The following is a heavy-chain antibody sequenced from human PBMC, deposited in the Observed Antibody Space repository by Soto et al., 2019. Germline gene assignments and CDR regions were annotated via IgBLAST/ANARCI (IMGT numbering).Heavy chain of an antibody. Sequence: QVQLVQSGAEVKNPGASVKISCTASGYNFINNYIYWVRQAPGQGLEYMGLIYLSGGNTKYAQKFQDRVTMTRDTSTNTVYLELTGLRFDDTAMYYCAKEGAEWGQGTLVTVSS. V-gene: IGHV1-46*01. J-gene: IGHJ4*02. CDR2: IYLSGGNT. CDR3: AKEGAE. CDR1: GYNFINNY.